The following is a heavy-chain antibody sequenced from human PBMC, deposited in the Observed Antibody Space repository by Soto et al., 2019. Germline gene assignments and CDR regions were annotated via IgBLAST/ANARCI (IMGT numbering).Heavy chain of an antibody. CDR2: IYYSGST. V-gene: IGHV4-59*08. D-gene: IGHD2-21*01. CDR3: ARRYGGAFDY. CDR1: GGSISSYY. J-gene: IGHJ4*02. Sequence: QVQLQESGPGLVKPSETLSLTCTVSGGSISSYYWSWILQPPGKGLEWIGYIYYSGSTNYNPSLKSRVTISVDTSKNQFSLKLSSVTAADTGVYYCARRYGGAFDYWGQGTLVTVSS.